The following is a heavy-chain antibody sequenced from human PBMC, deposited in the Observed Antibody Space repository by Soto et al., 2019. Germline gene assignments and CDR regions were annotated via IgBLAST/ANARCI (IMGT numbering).Heavy chain of an antibody. CDR1: GIPVSSNY. J-gene: IGHJ4*02. D-gene: IGHD3-9*01. CDR2: LHSGGDT. Sequence: GGSLRLSCVASGIPVSSNYMTWVRQAPGKGLEWVSVLHSGGDTYYANSVKGRFTISRHDSKKTAYLQMNSLESEDTAVYYCSRDDSDWFFNWGRGTLVTVSS. V-gene: IGHV3-53*01. CDR3: SRDDSDWFFN.